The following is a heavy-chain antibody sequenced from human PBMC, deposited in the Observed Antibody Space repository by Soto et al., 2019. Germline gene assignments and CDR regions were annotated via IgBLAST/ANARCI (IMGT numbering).Heavy chain of an antibody. CDR2: IYYSGST. Sequence: QLQLQESGPGLVKPSETLSLTCTVSGGSISSSSYYWGWIRQPPGKGLEGIGSIYYSGSTYYNPSLKSRVTISVDTSKNQFSLKLSSVTAADTAVYYCARRGGVYYYDSSGYPFDYWGQGTLVTVSS. CDR3: ARRGGVYYYDSSGYPFDY. J-gene: IGHJ4*02. D-gene: IGHD3-22*01. CDR1: GGSISSSSYY. V-gene: IGHV4-39*01.